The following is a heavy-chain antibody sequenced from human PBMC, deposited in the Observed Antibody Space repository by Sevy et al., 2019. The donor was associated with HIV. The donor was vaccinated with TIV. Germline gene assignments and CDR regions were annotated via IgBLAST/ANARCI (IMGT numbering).Heavy chain of an antibody. J-gene: IGHJ3*02. D-gene: IGHD3-22*01. Sequence: GGSLRLSCAASGFTFSSYAMSWVRQAPGKGLEWVSAISGSGGSTYYADSVKGRFTISRDNSKNTLYLQMNSLRAEDTAVYYCAKDLDYYDSSGYSAFDIWGQGTMVTDSS. CDR1: GFTFSSYA. V-gene: IGHV3-23*01. CDR2: ISGSGGST. CDR3: AKDLDYYDSSGYSAFDI.